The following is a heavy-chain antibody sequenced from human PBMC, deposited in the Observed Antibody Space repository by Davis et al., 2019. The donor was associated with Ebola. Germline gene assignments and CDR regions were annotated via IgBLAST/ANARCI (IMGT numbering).Heavy chain of an antibody. CDR2: ISPDGGST. Sequence: GESLKISCAASGFTVRDYTMHWVRQAPGKGLQWVSLISPDGGSTYYGDSVKGRFTISRDNAKNSLYLQMNSLRADDTAVYYCAKISNSLVGATAGELDYWGQGTLVTVSS. V-gene: IGHV3-43*01. CDR1: GFTVRDYT. CDR3: AKISNSLVGATAGELDY. D-gene: IGHD1-26*01. J-gene: IGHJ4*02.